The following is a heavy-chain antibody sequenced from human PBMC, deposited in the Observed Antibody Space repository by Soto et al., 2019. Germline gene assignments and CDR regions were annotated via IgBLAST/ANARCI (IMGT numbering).Heavy chain of an antibody. CDR2: IIPILGIA. D-gene: IGHD3-9*01. J-gene: IGHJ3*02. CDR3: ARDREAYYDILTGPIYDAFDI. Sequence: ETSVKVCCTASGGTFSSYTISWVRQAPGQGLEWMGRIIPILGIANYAQKFQGRVTITADKSTSTAYMELSSLRSEDTAVYYCARDREAYYDILTGPIYDAFDIWGQGTMVTVSS. V-gene: IGHV1-69*04. CDR1: GGTFSSYT.